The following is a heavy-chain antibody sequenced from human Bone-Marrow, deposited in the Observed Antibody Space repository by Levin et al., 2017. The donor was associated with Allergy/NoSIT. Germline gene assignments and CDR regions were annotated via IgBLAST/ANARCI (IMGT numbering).Heavy chain of an antibody. CDR1: GFTFSSHW. Sequence: PGGSLRLSCAASGFTFSSHWMHWVRQVPGKGLAWVSRIKSDGSGISYADSVKGRFTISRDNGKNTLYLQMSSLRAEDTAVYYCVRGAGGGVSDWTNGWDYWGQGNLVTVSS. V-gene: IGHV3-74*01. CDR3: VRGAGGGVSDWTNGWDY. J-gene: IGHJ4*02. D-gene: IGHD6-19*01. CDR2: IKSDGSGI.